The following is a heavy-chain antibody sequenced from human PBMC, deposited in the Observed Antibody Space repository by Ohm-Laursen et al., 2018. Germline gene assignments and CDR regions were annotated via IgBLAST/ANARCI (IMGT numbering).Heavy chain of an antibody. CDR2: IYHSGST. D-gene: IGHD1-26*01. J-gene: IGHJ4*02. CDR3: ARSTSGSYPPGGY. V-gene: IGHV4-4*07. Sequence: SDTLSLTCTVSGGSISSYYWSWIRQPAGKGLEWIGSIYHSGSTYYNPSLKSRVTISVDTSKNQFSLKLNSVTAADTAVYYCARSTSGSYPPGGYWGQGTLVTVSS. CDR1: GGSISSYY.